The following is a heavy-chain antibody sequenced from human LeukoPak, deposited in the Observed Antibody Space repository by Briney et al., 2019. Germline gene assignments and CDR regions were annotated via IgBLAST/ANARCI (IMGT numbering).Heavy chain of an antibody. CDR3: AKEEVFDP. CDR2: LSGSGDRT. CDR1: GFTFSSYA. Sequence: GGSLRLSCAASGFTFSSYAVSWVRQAPGKGLQWVSALSGSGDRTYYADSVKGRFTIPRDNSKNTLYLQMNSLRAEDTAVYYCAKEEVFDPWGQGTLVTVSS. V-gene: IGHV3-23*01. J-gene: IGHJ5*02.